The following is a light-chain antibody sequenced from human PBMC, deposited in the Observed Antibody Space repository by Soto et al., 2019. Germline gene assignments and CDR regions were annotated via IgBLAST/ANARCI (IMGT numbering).Light chain of an antibody. CDR2: NND. V-gene: IGLV1-44*01. CDR3: AAWDATLSGWV. Sequence: SVLTQPPSASGAPGQRVTISCSWTDSNIGRTTVDWYQQLPGMAPKLLIYNNDQRIPGVPDRVSGSKSGTSASLAIGGLQSDDEADYYCAAWDATLSGWVFGGGTKVTVL. J-gene: IGLJ3*02. CDR1: DSNIGRTT.